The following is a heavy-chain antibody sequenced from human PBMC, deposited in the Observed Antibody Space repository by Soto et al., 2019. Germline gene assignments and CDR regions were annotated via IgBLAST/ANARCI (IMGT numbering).Heavy chain of an antibody. CDR3: ARAAKLYDAFDI. CDR1: GGSISSGTYY. V-gene: IGHV4-31*03. CDR2: IYFGGST. D-gene: IGHD2-15*01. J-gene: IGHJ3*02. Sequence: QVQLQESGPGLVKPSQTLSLTCTVSGGSISSGTYYWSWIRQHPGKGLEWIGYIYFGGSTYYNPSLKSRLTISVDTAKDQFSRKLSAVTAADTAVYYCARAAKLYDAFDIWGQGTMVTVSS.